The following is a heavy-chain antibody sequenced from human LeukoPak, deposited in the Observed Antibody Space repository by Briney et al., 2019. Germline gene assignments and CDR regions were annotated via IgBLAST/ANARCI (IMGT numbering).Heavy chain of an antibody. CDR2: IRYDGSHK. J-gene: IGHJ4*02. D-gene: IGHD6-19*01. CDR3: AKSGGAVAGPEDY. Sequence: GGSLRLSCAASGFTFSTYGMHWVRQAPGKGLEWVAFIRYDGSHKYYADSVKGRFTISRDNSKNSLYLQMNSLRAEDTALYYCAKSGGAVAGPEDYWGQGTLVTVSS. CDR1: GFTFSTYG. V-gene: IGHV3-30*02.